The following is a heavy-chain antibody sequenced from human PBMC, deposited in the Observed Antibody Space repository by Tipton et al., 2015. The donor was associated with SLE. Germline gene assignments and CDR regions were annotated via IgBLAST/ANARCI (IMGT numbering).Heavy chain of an antibody. CDR3: ARHMITGGEFDY. CDR1: GGSISSYY. V-gene: IGHV4-59*08. D-gene: IGHD3-16*01. CDR2: IYYSGST. J-gene: IGHJ4*02. Sequence: PGLVKPSETLSLTCTVSGGSISSYYWSWIRQPPGKGLEWIGYIYYSGSTNYNPSLKSRVIISVGTSKNQFSLKLTSVTAADTAVYYCARHMITGGEFDYWGQGTLVTVSS.